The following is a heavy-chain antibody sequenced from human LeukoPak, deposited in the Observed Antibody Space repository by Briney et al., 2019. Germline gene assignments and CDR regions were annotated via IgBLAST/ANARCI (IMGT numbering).Heavy chain of an antibody. CDR1: GFTFSTPW. V-gene: IGHV3-74*01. Sequence: GGSLRLSCIASGFTFSTPWMNWVRQPPGKGLVWVSRINVDGSRTVYADSVKGRFTISRDNAKNALYLQMNSLRAEDTAVYYCRHGNSSGDYWGQGTLVTVSS. CDR2: INVDGSRT. CDR3: RHGNSSGDY. D-gene: IGHD6-6*01. J-gene: IGHJ4*02.